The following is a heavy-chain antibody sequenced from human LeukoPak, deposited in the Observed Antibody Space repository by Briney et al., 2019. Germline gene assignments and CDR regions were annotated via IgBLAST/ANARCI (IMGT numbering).Heavy chain of an antibody. CDR1: GGSISSYY. CDR2: NYYSGST. V-gene: IGHV4-59*08. D-gene: IGHD5-24*01. CDR3: ARHLDGLLAFDI. Sequence: SETLSLTCTVSGGSISSYYWSWIRQPPGKGLEWIGYNYYSGSTNYNPSLKSRVTISVDTSKNQFSLKLSSVTAADTAVYYCARHLDGLLAFDIWGQGTMVTVSS. J-gene: IGHJ3*02.